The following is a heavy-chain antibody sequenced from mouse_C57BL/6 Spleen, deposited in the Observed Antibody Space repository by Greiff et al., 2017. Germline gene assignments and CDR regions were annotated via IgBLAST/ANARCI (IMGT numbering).Heavy chain of an antibody. J-gene: IGHJ3*01. CDR2: IHPSDSDT. Sequence: QVQLQQPGAELVKPGASVKVSCKASGYTFTSYWMHWVKQRPGQGLEWIGRIHPSDSDTNYNQKFKGKATLTVDKSSSTAYMQLSSLTSEDSAFYYCAVYYGSPSWFAYWGQGTLVTVSA. D-gene: IGHD2-2*01. CDR1: GYTFTSYW. V-gene: IGHV1-74*01. CDR3: AVYYGSPSWFAY.